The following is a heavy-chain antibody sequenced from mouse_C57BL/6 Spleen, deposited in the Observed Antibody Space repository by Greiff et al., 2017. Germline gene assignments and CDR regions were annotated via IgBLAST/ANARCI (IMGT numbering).Heavy chain of an antibody. D-gene: IGHD2-2*01. V-gene: IGHV1-59*01. CDR2: IDPSDSYT. CDR3: SMVTTRRPFAY. J-gene: IGHJ3*01. Sequence: QVQLQQSGAELVRPGTSVKLSCKASGYTFTSYWMHWVKQRPGQGLEWIGVIDPSDSYTNYNQKFKGKATLTVDTSSSTAYMQLSSLTSEDSAVYYCSMVTTRRPFAYWGQGTLVTVSA. CDR1: GYTFTSYW.